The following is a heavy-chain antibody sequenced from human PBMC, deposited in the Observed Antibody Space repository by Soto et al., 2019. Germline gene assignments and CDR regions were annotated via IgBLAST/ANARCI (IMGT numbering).Heavy chain of an antibody. J-gene: IGHJ6*02. V-gene: IGHV1-2*02. CDR2: INPNSGGT. CDR1: GYTFTGYY. CDR3: AREGDIVVVVAATRGISSGMDV. D-gene: IGHD2-15*01. Sequence: ASVKVSCKASGYTFTGYYMHWVRQAPGQGLEWMGWINPNSGGTNYAQKFQGRVTMTRDTSISTAYMELSRLRSDDTAVYYCAREGDIVVVVAATRGISSGMDVWGQGTTVTVSS.